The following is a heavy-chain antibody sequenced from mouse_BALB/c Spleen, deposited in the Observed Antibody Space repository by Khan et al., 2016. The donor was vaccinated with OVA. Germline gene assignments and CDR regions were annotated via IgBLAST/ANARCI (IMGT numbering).Heavy chain of an antibody. Sequence: EVQLQESGPGLVKPSQSLSLTCTVTGYSITSGYAWNWIRQFPGNKLEWMGYISYSGVTSYNPSQKSRISITRDTSKNQFFLQLNSLTTEDTATYYCARGNYYGYYFDYGGQGTTLTVSS. J-gene: IGHJ2*01. D-gene: IGHD1-1*01. CDR2: ISYSGVT. CDR3: ARGNYYGYYFDY. CDR1: GYSITSGYA. V-gene: IGHV3-2*02.